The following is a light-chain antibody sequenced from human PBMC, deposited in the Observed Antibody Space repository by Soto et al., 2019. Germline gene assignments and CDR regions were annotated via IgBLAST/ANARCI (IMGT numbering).Light chain of an antibody. Sequence: DIQMTQSPSSLSASVGDRVTITCRASQSIRSYLNWYQQKPGKAPKLLIYAASSLPSGVPSRFSGSGSGTDFTLTISSLQPEDFATYYCQQSYSTPRAFGQGTKVDIK. CDR1: QSIRSY. CDR2: AAS. V-gene: IGKV1-39*01. CDR3: QQSYSTPRA. J-gene: IGKJ1*01.